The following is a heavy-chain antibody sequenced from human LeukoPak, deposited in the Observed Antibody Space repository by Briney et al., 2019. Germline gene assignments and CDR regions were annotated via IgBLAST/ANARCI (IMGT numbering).Heavy chain of an antibody. CDR1: GFTFSSYG. Sequence: GGSLRLSCAASGFTFSSYGMLWVRQAPGKGLEWVAFIRYDGSNKYYADSVKGRFTISRDNTKNTLYLQMNSLRAEDTAVYYCAKTYSGYDYWGFDYWGQGTLVTVSS. D-gene: IGHD5-12*01. J-gene: IGHJ4*02. V-gene: IGHV3-30*02. CDR2: IRYDGSNK. CDR3: AKTYSGYDYWGFDY.